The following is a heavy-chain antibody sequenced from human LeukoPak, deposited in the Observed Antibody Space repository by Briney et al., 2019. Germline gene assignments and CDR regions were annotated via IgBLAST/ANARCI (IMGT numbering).Heavy chain of an antibody. V-gene: IGHV3-30*18. J-gene: IGHJ4*02. D-gene: IGHD2-15*01. CDR1: GLTFSSYG. CDR3: AKVRVGTAHFDY. CDR2: ISSDGSQS. Sequence: GGSLRLSCAASGLTFSSYGIHWVRQAPGKGLEWLAIISSDGSQSYFADSVKGRFTISRDNSKNTLYLQMNSLRPEDTAVYYCAKVRVGTAHFDYWGQGTLVTVSS.